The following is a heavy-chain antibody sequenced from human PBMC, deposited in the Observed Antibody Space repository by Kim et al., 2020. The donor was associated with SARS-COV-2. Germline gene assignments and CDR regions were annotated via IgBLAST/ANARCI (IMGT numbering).Heavy chain of an antibody. J-gene: IGHJ4*02. D-gene: IGHD2-21*02. CDR2: IAPDGDS. V-gene: IGHV3-13*01. CDR1: GITFSRYD. Sequence: GGSLRLSCAASGITFSRYDMHWVRQLSGKGLEWVSSIAPDGDSHYGDFVKGRMFISRDNAKNSLYLQMSSLEVGDTAVYYCARSRDLYCGGDCRYFDLWGQGTLVTVSS. CDR3: ARSRDLYCGGDCRYFDL.